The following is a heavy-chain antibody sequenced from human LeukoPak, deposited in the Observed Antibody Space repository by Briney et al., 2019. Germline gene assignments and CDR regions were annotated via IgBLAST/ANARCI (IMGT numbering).Heavy chain of an antibody. CDR3: ARVIDWFDL. CDR2: ISAYKGNT. CDR1: GYTFTSYG. V-gene: IGHV1-18*01. J-gene: IGHJ5*02. Sequence: ASVKVSCKASGYTFTSYGISWVRQAPGQGLEWMGRISAYKGNTNYAQKLQGRVNMTTDTSTSTADMELRSLRSEDTAVYYCARVIDWFDLWGQGTLVTVSS.